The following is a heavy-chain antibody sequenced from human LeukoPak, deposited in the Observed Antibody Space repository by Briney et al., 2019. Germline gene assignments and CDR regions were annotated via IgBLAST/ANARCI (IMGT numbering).Heavy chain of an antibody. V-gene: IGHV4-39*07. J-gene: IGHJ4*02. CDR2: IYYSGST. CDR3: ARGSPVAGTEGAECYFDY. D-gene: IGHD6-19*01. Sequence: SETLSLTCTVSGGSISSSSYYWGWIRQPPGKGLEWIGSIYYSGSTYYNPSLKSRVTISVDTSKNQFFLKLSSVTAADTAVYYCARGSPVAGTEGAECYFDYWGQGTLVTVSS. CDR1: GGSISSSSYY.